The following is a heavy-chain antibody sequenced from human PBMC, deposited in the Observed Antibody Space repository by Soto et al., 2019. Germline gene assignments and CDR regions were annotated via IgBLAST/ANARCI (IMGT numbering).Heavy chain of an antibody. Sequence: SETLSLTCAVYGGSFSGYYWSWIRQPPGKGLEWIGEINHSGSTNYNPSLKSRVTISVDTSKNQFSLKLSSVTAADTAVYYCARGDFWSGYEDYWGQGTLVTVSS. V-gene: IGHV4-34*01. CDR2: INHSGST. J-gene: IGHJ4*02. D-gene: IGHD3-3*01. CDR3: ARGDFWSGYEDY. CDR1: GGSFSGYY.